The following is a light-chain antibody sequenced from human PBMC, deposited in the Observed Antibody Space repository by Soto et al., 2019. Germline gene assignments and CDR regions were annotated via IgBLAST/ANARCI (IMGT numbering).Light chain of an antibody. Sequence: EIVLTQSPATLSVSPGERATLSCRASQSISSYLAWYQQKPGQAPRLLIYDASNWATGIPARFSGSGSGTDFTLTISSLEPEDFAVYYCQQRSNWPSTFGGGTKVEIK. J-gene: IGKJ4*01. CDR2: DAS. CDR3: QQRSNWPST. CDR1: QSISSY. V-gene: IGKV3-11*01.